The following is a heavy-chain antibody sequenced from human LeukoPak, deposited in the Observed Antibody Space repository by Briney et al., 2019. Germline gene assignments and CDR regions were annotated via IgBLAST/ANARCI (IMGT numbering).Heavy chain of an antibody. Sequence: ASVKVSCKTSGYYFSTYSINWVRQVPGQGLEWVGWINYDNGNTNYAQKFQGRVTMTTDTPTTTAYMELGSLTSDDTAVYYCAREWKGGDNWGQGSLVTVSS. D-gene: IGHD1-1*01. J-gene: IGHJ4*02. CDR1: GYYFSTYS. CDR2: INYDNGNT. CDR3: AREWKGGDN. V-gene: IGHV1-18*01.